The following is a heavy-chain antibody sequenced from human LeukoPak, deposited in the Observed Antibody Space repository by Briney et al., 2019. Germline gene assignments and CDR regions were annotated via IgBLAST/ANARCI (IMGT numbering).Heavy chain of an antibody. CDR2: ISAGGGST. Sequence: GGTLRLSCAASGFTFSSYAMTWVRQAPGKGLEWVSAISAGGGSTYYADSVKGRFTISRDNSKNTLYLQLNSLRAEDTAVYYCAKAGGWTNYFDYWGQGTLVTVSS. J-gene: IGHJ4*02. CDR1: GFTFSSYA. CDR3: AKAGGWTNYFDY. D-gene: IGHD6-19*01. V-gene: IGHV3-23*01.